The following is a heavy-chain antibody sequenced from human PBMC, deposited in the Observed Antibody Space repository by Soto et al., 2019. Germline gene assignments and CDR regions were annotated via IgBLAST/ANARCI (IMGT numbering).Heavy chain of an antibody. Sequence: GASVKVSCKASGFTFTSSAMQWVRQARGQRLEWIGWIVVGSGNTNYAQKFQERVTITRDMSTSTAYMELSSLRSEDTAVYYCAAVVIAAAATYYFDYSGQGTLVTVSS. V-gene: IGHV1-58*02. J-gene: IGHJ4*02. CDR2: IVVGSGNT. D-gene: IGHD6-13*01. CDR3: AAVVIAAAATYYFDY. CDR1: GFTFTSSA.